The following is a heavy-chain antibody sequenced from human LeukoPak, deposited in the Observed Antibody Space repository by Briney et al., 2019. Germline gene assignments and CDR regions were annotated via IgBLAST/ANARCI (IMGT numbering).Heavy chain of an antibody. V-gene: IGHV4-38-2*01. D-gene: IGHD5-24*01. CDR1: GFTFSSYG. J-gene: IGHJ5*02. CDR3: ARALATNWFDP. CDR2: IYHSGST. Sequence: GSLRLSCAASGFTFSSYGMSWVRQAPGKGLEWIGSIYHSGSTYYNPSLKSRVTISVDTSKNQFSLKLSSVTAADTAVYYCARALATNWFDPWGQGTLVTVSS.